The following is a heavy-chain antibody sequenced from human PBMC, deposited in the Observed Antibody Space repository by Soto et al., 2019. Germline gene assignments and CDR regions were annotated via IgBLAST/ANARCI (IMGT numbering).Heavy chain of an antibody. V-gene: IGHV1-69*01. CDR1: GGTFSSYA. D-gene: IGHD3-22*01. J-gene: IGHJ3*02. Sequence: QVQLVQSGAEVKKPGSSVKVSCKASGGTFSSYAISWVRQAPGQGLEWMGGIIPIFGTANYAQKFQGRVTITADESTSTAYMELSSLRSEDTAVYYCARVLKGYYDSSGYAFDIWAKGQWSPSLQ. CDR3: ARVLKGYYDSSGYAFDI. CDR2: IIPIFGTA.